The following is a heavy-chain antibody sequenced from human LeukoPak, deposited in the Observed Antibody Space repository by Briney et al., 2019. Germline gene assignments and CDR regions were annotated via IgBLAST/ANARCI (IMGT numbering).Heavy chain of an antibody. V-gene: IGHV3-21*01. CDR3: ARDSSGPDY. D-gene: IGHD3-22*01. CDR1: GFTFSSYS. CDR2: ISSSSSYT. Sequence: GGSLRLSCAASGFTFSSYSMNWVRQAPGKGLEWVSSISSSSSYTYYADSVKGRFTISRDNAENSLYLQMNSLRAEDTAVYYCARDSSGPDYWGQGTLVTVSS. J-gene: IGHJ4*02.